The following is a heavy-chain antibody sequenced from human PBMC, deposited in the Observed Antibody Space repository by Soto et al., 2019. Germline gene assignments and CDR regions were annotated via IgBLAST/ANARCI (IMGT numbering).Heavy chain of an antibody. V-gene: IGHV1-18*01. CDR1: GYTFTSYG. Sequence: QVQLVQSGAEVKKPGASVKVSCKASGYTFTSYGISWVRQAPGQGLEWMGWISAYNGNTNYAQKLQGRVTMTTDTSTRTGYMELRSLRSEDTAVYYCARDLYYYGSGSYFAFDIWGQGTMVTVSS. J-gene: IGHJ3*02. CDR3: ARDLYYYGSGSYFAFDI. D-gene: IGHD3-10*01. CDR2: ISAYNGNT.